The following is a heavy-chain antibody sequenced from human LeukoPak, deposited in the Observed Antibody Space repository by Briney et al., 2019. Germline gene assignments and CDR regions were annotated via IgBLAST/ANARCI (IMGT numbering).Heavy chain of an antibody. Sequence: GGSLRLSCAASGFTFSSYSMNWVRQAPGKGLEWVGRIKSKTDGGTTDYAAPVKGRFTISRDDSKNTLYLQMNSLKTEDTAVYYCTTEDGDDGIYYYGMDVWGQGTTVTVSS. D-gene: IGHD4-17*01. CDR3: TTEDGDDGIYYYGMDV. J-gene: IGHJ6*02. CDR1: GFTFSSYS. V-gene: IGHV3-15*01. CDR2: IKSKTDGGTT.